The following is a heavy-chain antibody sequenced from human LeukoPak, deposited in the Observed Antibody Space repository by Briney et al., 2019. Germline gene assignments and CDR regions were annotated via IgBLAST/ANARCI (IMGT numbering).Heavy chain of an antibody. J-gene: IGHJ2*01. D-gene: IGHD4-23*01. Sequence: SETLSLTCTVSGGSISSYYWSWIRQPPGKGLEWIGNFFFTGSVDYNPSLKSRVNISLDTSENHLSLTLISVTAADTAVYYCARDYGGSRGYFDLWGRGTLVTVSS. CDR2: FFFTGSV. CDR1: GGSISSYY. V-gene: IGHV4-59*12. CDR3: ARDYGGSRGYFDL.